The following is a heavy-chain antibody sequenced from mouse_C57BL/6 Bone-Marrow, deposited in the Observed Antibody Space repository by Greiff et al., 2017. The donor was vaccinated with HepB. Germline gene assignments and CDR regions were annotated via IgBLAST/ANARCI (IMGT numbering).Heavy chain of an antibody. CDR1: GYTFTSYW. CDR2: IDPSDSET. Sequence: QVHVKQSGAELVRPGSSVKLSCKASGYTFTSYWMHWVKQRPIQGLEWIGNIDPSDSETHYNQKFKDKATLTVDKSSSTAYMQLSSLTSEDSAVYYCARRITTVVATDYFDYWGQGTTLTVSS. V-gene: IGHV1-52*01. J-gene: IGHJ2*01. CDR3: ARRITTVVATDYFDY. D-gene: IGHD1-1*01.